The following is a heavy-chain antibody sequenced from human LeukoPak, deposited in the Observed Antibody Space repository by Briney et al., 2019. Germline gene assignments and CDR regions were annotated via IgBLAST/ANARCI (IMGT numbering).Heavy chain of an antibody. CDR3: ASLTVV. V-gene: IGHV3-66*01. Sequence: GGSLRLSCVASGFTVSSNYMSWVRQAPGKGLEWVSVIHSDGSPYYADSVKGRFTISRDNSKSTLYLQMNSLRAEDTAVYYCASLTVVWGQGTLVTISS. CDR2: IHSDGSP. D-gene: IGHD2-15*01. J-gene: IGHJ4*02. CDR1: GFTVSSNY.